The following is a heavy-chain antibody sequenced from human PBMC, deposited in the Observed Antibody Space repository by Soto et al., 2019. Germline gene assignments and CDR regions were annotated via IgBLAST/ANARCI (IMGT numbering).Heavy chain of an antibody. CDR2: MSYDGNNK. J-gene: IGHJ4*02. Sequence: PGGSLRLSCAASGFTFSSYAMHWVRQAPGKGLEWVAVMSYDGNNKYYTDSVKGRFTISRDNSKTTLYLQMNSLRAEDTAVYYCARDREYSGSSGPDFWGQGTLVTVSS. D-gene: IGHD1-26*01. CDR3: ARDREYSGSSGPDF. CDR1: GFTFSSYA. V-gene: IGHV3-30-3*01.